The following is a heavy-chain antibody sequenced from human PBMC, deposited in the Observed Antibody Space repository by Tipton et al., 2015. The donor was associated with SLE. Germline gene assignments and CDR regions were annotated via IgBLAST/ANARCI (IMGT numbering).Heavy chain of an antibody. V-gene: IGHV4-31*03. Sequence: TLSLTCIVSGGSISRGGYYWNWIRQLPGMGLEWAGYLYNNRRSSYNPSLKSRVSISGDMSQNQFSLKVTSVTAADTAVYYCARKTAYCSGADCYIDAFDIWGQGTMVIVSS. CDR2: LYNNRRS. CDR1: GGSISRGGYY. CDR3: ARKTAYCSGADCYIDAFDI. J-gene: IGHJ3*02. D-gene: IGHD2-15*01.